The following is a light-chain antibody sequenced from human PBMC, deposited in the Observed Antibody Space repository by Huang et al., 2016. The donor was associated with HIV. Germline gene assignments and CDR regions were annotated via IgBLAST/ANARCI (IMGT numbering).Light chain of an antibody. CDR1: HSVSSN. V-gene: IGKV3-15*01. J-gene: IGKJ5*01. CDR2: GAS. Sequence: ERVMTQSPATLSVAPGERATLSCRASHSVSSNLAWYQQKPGQAPRLLIHGASTRATGIPARFSGSGSGTEFTLAISSLQSEDSGVYFCQQYDNWPLTFGQGTRLEIK. CDR3: QQYDNWPLT.